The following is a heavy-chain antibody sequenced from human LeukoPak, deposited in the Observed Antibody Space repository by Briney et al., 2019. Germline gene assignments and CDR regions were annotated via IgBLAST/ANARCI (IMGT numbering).Heavy chain of an antibody. V-gene: IGHV3-30-3*01. CDR3: ARGSEYYYDSSGLLDY. CDR2: ISYDGSNK. Sequence: PGRSLRLSCAASGFTFSSYAMHWVRQAPGKGLEWVAVISYDGSNKYYADSVKGRFTISRDNSKNTLYLQMNSLRAEDTAVYYCARGSEYYYDSSGLLDYWGQGTLVTVSS. CDR1: GFTFSSYA. J-gene: IGHJ4*02. D-gene: IGHD3-22*01.